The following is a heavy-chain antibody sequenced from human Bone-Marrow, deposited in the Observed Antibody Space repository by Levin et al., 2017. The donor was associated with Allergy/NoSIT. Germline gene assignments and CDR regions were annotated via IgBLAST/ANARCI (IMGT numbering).Heavy chain of an antibody. D-gene: IGHD3-22*01. Sequence: ESGPTLVKPTQTLTLTCTFSGFSLDTSGVGVGWLRQPPGKAPEWLALIYWDDDKRYSPSLKSRLTLTKDTSKNQVVLKVTNMDRVDTATYYCAHTADPENSGYYPFDFWGQGTQVTVS. J-gene: IGHJ4*02. V-gene: IGHV2-5*02. CDR2: IYWDDDK. CDR3: AHTADPENSGYYPFDF. CDR1: GFSLDTSGVG.